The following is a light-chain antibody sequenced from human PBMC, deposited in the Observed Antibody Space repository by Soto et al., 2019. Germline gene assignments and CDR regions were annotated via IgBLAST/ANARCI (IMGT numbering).Light chain of an antibody. CDR2: DNN. Sequence: QSVLTQPPSVSAAPGQKVTISCSGSSSNIGDISVSWYQQLPGTAPKLLIYDNNQRPSGIPDRFFGSKSGTSATLGITGFQTGDEADYYCATWDTSLSASVFGGGTKLTVL. V-gene: IGLV1-51*01. CDR1: SSNIGDIS. CDR3: ATWDTSLSASV. J-gene: IGLJ3*02.